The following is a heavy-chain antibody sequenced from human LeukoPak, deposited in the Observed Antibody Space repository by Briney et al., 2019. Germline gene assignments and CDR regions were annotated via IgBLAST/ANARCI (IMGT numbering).Heavy chain of an antibody. CDR2: ISGSGGST. CDR1: GFTFSSYA. V-gene: IGHV3-23*01. Sequence: GGSLRLSCAASGFTFSSYAMSWVRQAPGKGLEWVSAISGSGGSTYYADSVKGRFTISRDNSKNTLYLQMNSLRAEDTAVYYCAKREMYDILTGYYFGMDVWGKGTTVTVSS. D-gene: IGHD3-9*01. CDR3: AKREMYDILTGYYFGMDV. J-gene: IGHJ6*04.